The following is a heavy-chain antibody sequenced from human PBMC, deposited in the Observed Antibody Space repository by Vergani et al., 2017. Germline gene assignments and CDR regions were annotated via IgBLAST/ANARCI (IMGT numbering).Heavy chain of an antibody. J-gene: IGHJ2*01. D-gene: IGHD4-17*01. CDR3: ARSDGDYEARWYFDL. V-gene: IGHV3-30-3*01. Sequence: QVQLVESGGGVVQPGRSLRLSCAASGFTFSSYAMHWVRQAPGKGLEWVAVISYDGSNKYYADSVKGRFTISRDNSKTTLYLQMNSLRAEDTAVYYCARSDGDYEARWYFDLWGRGTLVTVSS. CDR2: ISYDGSNK. CDR1: GFTFSSYA.